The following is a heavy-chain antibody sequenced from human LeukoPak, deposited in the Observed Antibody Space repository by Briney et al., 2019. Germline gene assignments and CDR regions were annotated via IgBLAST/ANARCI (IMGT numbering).Heavy chain of an antibody. Sequence: GGSLRLSCAASGFTFSHHAMSWVRQAPGKGLEWVSNIRATSGTTFYADSVKGRFTISRDNSKNTLYLQMNSLRAEDTAVYYCARVVVPAALDYWGQGTLVTVSS. V-gene: IGHV3-23*01. D-gene: IGHD2-2*01. CDR1: GFTFSHHA. CDR3: ARVVVPAALDY. CDR2: IRATSGTT. J-gene: IGHJ4*02.